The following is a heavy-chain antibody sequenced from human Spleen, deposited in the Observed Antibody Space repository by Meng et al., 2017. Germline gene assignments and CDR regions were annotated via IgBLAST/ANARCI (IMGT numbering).Heavy chain of an antibody. CDR2: LSSDSTHI. CDR3: ARVYGKQLLTALDP. V-gene: IGHV3-21*01. Sequence: GESLKISCAASGFTFSSYAMSWVRQAPGKGLEWLSSLSSDSTHIYYANSVKGRFTISRDNAKNSLYLQINSLRAEDTAVYYCARVYGKQLLTALDPWGQGTLVTVSS. J-gene: IGHJ5*02. D-gene: IGHD2-21*02. CDR1: GFTFSSYA.